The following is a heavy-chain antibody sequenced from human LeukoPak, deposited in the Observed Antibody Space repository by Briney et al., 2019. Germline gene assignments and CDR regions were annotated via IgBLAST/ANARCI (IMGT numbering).Heavy chain of an antibody. CDR3: ARRQLVGTTPFDS. CDR1: GGSISTNNYH. V-gene: IGHV4-39*07. Sequence: SETLSLTCTVSGGSISTNNYHWGWIRQPPGKGLEWIASINYSGTTYYNPSLQSRVTISVETSKKQFSLKLRFVNAADTAVYYCARRQLVGTTPFDSWGQGTLVTVSS. CDR2: INYSGTT. J-gene: IGHJ4*02. D-gene: IGHD1-26*01.